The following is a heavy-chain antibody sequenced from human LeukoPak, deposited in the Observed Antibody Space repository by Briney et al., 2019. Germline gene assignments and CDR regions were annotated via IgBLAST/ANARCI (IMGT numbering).Heavy chain of an antibody. V-gene: IGHV4-31*03. CDR3: ARGHCGGDCYSGYYFDY. D-gene: IGHD2-21*02. J-gene: IGHJ4*02. CDR1: GGSISSGGYY. CDR2: ISYSGST. Sequence: SETLSLTCTVSGGSISSGGYYWSWIRQHPGKGLEWIGYISYSGSTYYNPSLKSRVTISVDTSKNQFSLKLSSVTAADTAVYYCARGHCGGDCYSGYYFDYWGQGTLVTVSS.